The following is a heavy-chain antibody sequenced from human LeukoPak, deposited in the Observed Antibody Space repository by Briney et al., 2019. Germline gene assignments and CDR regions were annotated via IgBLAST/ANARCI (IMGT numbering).Heavy chain of an antibody. CDR1: GFTFSSYG. Sequence: GGSLRLSCAASGFTFSSYGMHWVRQAPGKGLEWVAFIRYDGSNKYYADSVKGRFTISRDNSKNTLYLQMNSLKTEDTAVYYCTTEMSGYSYDTGDYWGQGTLVTVSS. V-gene: IGHV3-30*02. CDR2: IRYDGSNK. J-gene: IGHJ4*02. CDR3: TTEMSGYSYDTGDY. D-gene: IGHD5-18*01.